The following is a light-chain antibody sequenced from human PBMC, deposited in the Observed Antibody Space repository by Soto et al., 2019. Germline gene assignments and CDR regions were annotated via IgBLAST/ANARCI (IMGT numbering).Light chain of an antibody. Sequence: SLLTQPRSVSGSPGQSVSISCTGTSRHVGDYNYVSWYEQHPGIASKLTFYDVSNWSSWVPDRISGSKSRQKDSLPISGLQAVDEADYYCCSYAGRYTFVFASGTKVTVL. V-gene: IGLV2-11*01. CDR1: SRHVGDYNY. CDR2: DVS. CDR3: CSYAGRYTFV. J-gene: IGLJ1*01.